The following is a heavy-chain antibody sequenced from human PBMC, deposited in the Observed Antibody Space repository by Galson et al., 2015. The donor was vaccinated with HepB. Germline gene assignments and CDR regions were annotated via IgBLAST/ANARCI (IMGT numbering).Heavy chain of an antibody. J-gene: IGHJ4*02. CDR2: LATNGRDT. CDR3: TNWDY. Sequence: SLRLSCAASGFTFTTYPMNWVRQAPGKGLEWVSILATNGRDTYSADSVKGRCTISRDSSKSTVYLQMNIMRAEDTAIYYCTNWDYGGQGTLGTVSS. CDR1: GFTFTTYP. V-gene: IGHV3-23*05.